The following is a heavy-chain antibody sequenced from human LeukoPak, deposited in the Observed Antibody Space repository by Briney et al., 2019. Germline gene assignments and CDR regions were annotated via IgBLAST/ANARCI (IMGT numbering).Heavy chain of an antibody. J-gene: IGHJ4*02. CDR3: ARGRVLDY. Sequence: PSETLSLTRIVSGGSISSSSYYWSWIRQPPGKGLEWIGEINHSGSTNYNPSLKSRVTISVDTSKNQFSLKLSSVTAADTAVYYCARGRVLDYWGQGTLVTVSS. CDR2: INHSGST. V-gene: IGHV4-39*07. CDR1: GGSISSSSYY. D-gene: IGHD4/OR15-4a*01.